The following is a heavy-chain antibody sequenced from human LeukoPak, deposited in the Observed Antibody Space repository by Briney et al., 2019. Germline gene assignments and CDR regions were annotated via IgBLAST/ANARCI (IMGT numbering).Heavy chain of an antibody. V-gene: IGHV1-18*01. CDR3: ARETCSSTSCYLGY. J-gene: IGHJ4*02. Sequence: GASVKVSCKASGYTFTSYGISWVRQAPGQGLEWMGWISAYNGNTNYAQKLQGSVTMTTDTSTSTAYMELRSLRSDDTAVYYCARETCSSTSCYLGYWGQGTLVTVSS. CDR2: ISAYNGNT. D-gene: IGHD2-2*01. CDR1: GYTFTSYG.